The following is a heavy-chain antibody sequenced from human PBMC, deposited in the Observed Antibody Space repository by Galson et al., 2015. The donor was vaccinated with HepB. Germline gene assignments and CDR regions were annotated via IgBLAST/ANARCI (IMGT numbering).Heavy chain of an antibody. D-gene: IGHD3-3*01. CDR1: GFTFSSYS. V-gene: IGHV3-21*01. CDR2: ISSSSSYI. Sequence: SLRLSCAASGFTFSSYSMNWVRQAPGKGLEWVSSISSSSSYIYYADSVKGRFTISRDNAKNPLYLQMNSLRAEDTAVYYCARGPSEGDFWSGYAFDIWGQGTMVTVSS. CDR3: ARGPSEGDFWSGYAFDI. J-gene: IGHJ3*02.